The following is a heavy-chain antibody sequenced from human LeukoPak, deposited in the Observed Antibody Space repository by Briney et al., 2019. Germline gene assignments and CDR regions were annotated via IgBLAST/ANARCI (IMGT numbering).Heavy chain of an antibody. V-gene: IGHV1-18*01. Sequence: ASVKVSCKASGYTFTSYGIIWVRQAPGQGLEWMGWISAYNGNTNYAQKLQGRVTMTTDTSTSTAYMELRSLRSDDTAVYYCARVHYYYYYMDVWGKGTTVTVSS. CDR3: ARVHYYYYYMDV. CDR1: GYTFTSYG. CDR2: ISAYNGNT. J-gene: IGHJ6*03.